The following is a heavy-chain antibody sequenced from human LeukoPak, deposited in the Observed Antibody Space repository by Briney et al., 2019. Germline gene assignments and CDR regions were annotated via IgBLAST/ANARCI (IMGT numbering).Heavy chain of an antibody. D-gene: IGHD4-17*01. CDR2: IKQDGSEI. Sequence: GGSLRLSCAASGFTFSNYWMGWVRQAPGKGLEWVANIKQDGSEIYYVDSVKGRFTVSRDNAKNSLYLQMNSLRAEDTAVYYCARAIDYGYPGGYWGQGTLVTVSS. CDR3: ARAIDYGYPGGY. CDR1: GFTFSNYW. V-gene: IGHV3-7*01. J-gene: IGHJ4*02.